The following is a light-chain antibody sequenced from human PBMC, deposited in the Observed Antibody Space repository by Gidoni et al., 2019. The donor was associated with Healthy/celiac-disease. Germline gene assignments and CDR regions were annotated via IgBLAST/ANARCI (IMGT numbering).Light chain of an antibody. V-gene: IGKV3-11*01. CDR3: QQRSNWPPTLT. J-gene: IGKJ4*01. CDR2: DAS. Sequence: IVLTQSPATLSLSPGERATLSCRASQGVSSYLAWYQQKPGQAPRLLIYDASNRATGIPARFSGSGSGTDFTLTISSLEPEDFAVYYCQQRSNWPPTLTFGGGTKVEIK. CDR1: QGVSSY.